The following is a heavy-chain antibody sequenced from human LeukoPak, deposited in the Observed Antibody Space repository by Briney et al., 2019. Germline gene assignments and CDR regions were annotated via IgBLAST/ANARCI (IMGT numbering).Heavy chain of an antibody. V-gene: IGHV4-34*01. CDR3: ARRYCRSTSCYWHWFDP. CDR1: GGSFSGYY. D-gene: IGHD2-2*01. Sequence: SETLSLTCAVYGGSFSGYYWNWICQPPGKGLEWIGEINHSGSTNYNPSLKSRVTISVDTSKNQFSLRLNSVTAADTAVYYCARRYCRSTSCYWHWFDPWGQGTLVTVSS. J-gene: IGHJ5*02. CDR2: INHSGST.